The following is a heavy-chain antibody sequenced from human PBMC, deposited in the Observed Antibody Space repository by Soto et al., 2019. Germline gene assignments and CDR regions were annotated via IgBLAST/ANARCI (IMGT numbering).Heavy chain of an antibody. Sequence: EVQLSQSGGGLVQPGGSLRLSCAASGFTFSNLAMRWVRQAPGKGLEWVSDISGSGGSTYYAESVKGRFTISRDNSKNTLFLQMNSLRVEDTAVYYSAKAIVAVGGYETFDFWGQGTMVTVSS. CDR3: AKAIVAVGGYETFDF. V-gene: IGHV3-23*01. CDR2: ISGSGGST. D-gene: IGHD5-12*01. J-gene: IGHJ4*02. CDR1: GFTFSNLA.